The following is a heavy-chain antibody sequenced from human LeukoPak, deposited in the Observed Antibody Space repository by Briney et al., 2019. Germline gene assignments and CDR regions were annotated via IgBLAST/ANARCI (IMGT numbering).Heavy chain of an antibody. CDR1: RFTFRRHG. V-gene: IGHV3-30*18. CDR3: AKDRSSSWSFDY. D-gene: IGHD6-13*01. J-gene: IGHJ4*02. Sequence: GRSLRLSCAASRFTFRRHGMHWLRQAPGKGLEWVAVISYDGSNKNYADSVKGRFTISRDNSKNTLYLQMNSLRAEDTAVYYCAKDRSSSWSFDYWGQGTLVTVSS. CDR2: ISYDGSNK.